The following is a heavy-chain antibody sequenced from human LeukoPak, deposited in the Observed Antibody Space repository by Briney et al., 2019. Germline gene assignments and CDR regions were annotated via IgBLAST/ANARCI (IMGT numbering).Heavy chain of an antibody. CDR2: IIPIIGIA. J-gene: IGHJ5*02. CDR3: ARADCSSTSCYSWPANWFDP. V-gene: IGHV1-69*04. CDR1: GGTFSIYA. D-gene: IGHD2-2*01. Sequence: SVKVSCKASGGTFSIYAISWVRQAPGQGLEWMGRIIPIIGIANYAQKFQGRVTITADKSTSTAYMELSSLRSEDTAVYYCARADCSSTSCYSWPANWFDPWGQGTLVTVSS.